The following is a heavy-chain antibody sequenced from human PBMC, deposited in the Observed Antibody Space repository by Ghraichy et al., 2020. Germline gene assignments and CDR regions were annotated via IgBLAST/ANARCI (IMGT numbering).Heavy chain of an antibody. D-gene: IGHD6-13*01. CDR2: IKQDGSEK. V-gene: IGHV3-7*01. CDR3: ARGGGGGISWYLGAFDI. Sequence: GGSLRLSCAASGFTFSSYWMSWVRQAPGKGLEWVANIKQDGSEKYYVDSVKGRFTISRDNAKNPLYLQMNSLGAEDTAVYYCARGGGGGISWYLGAFDIWGQGRMVSVS. CDR1: GFTFSSYW. J-gene: IGHJ3*02.